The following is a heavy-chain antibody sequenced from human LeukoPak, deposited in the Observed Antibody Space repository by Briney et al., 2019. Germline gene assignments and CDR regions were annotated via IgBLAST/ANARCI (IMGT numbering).Heavy chain of an antibody. CDR2: ISGNGGET. Sequence: GGSLRLSCAASGFTFSTYGIHWVRQAPGKGLEWVSTISGNGGETYHADSVKGRFTISRDNSKNTLYLQMNSLRAEDTAVYYCAKGAYYGDWGQGTLVTVSS. V-gene: IGHV3-23*01. CDR3: AKGAYYGD. D-gene: IGHD3-3*01. CDR1: GFTFSTYG. J-gene: IGHJ4*02.